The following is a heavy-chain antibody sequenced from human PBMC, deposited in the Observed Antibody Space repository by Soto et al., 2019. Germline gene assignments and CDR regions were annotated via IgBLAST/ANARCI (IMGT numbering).Heavy chain of an antibody. Sequence: QVQLVESGGGVVQPGRSLRLSCAASGFIFSRYAMHWVRQAPGKGLEWVAGIPYDGSNKYYVDSGKGRFTTSRDNSKNTLYLQMNSLRAEDTAVYYCAREGMKNDAFEIWGQGTMVTVSS. J-gene: IGHJ3*02. CDR1: GFIFSRYA. V-gene: IGHV3-30-3*01. CDR3: AREGMKNDAFEI. D-gene: IGHD1-20*01. CDR2: IPYDGSNK.